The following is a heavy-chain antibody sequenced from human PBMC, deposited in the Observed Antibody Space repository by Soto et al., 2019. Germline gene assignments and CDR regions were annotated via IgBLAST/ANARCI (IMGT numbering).Heavy chain of an antibody. D-gene: IGHD1-26*01. CDR2: ISAYNGNT. CDR1: GYTFXSYG. Sequence: QVQLVQSGAEVKKPGASVKVSCKASGYTFXSYGISWVRQAPXXXXEWMGWISAYNGNTNYAQKLQGRVTMTTDTSTSTAYMELRSLRSDDTAVYYCARDRGGSYPAHPDYWGQGTLVTVSS. J-gene: IGHJ4*02. CDR3: ARDRGGSYPAHPDY. V-gene: IGHV1-18*04.